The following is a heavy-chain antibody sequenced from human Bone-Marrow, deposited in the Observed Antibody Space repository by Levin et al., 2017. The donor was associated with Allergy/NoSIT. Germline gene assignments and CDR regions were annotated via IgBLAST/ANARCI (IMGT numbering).Heavy chain of an antibody. J-gene: IGHJ4*02. CDR2: ISYDGSDN. CDR3: AGYNWNYPIY. D-gene: IGHD1-7*01. Sequence: LSGGSLRLSCAASRFTFSNYGMHWVRQAPGKGLEWVAVISYDGSDNYYADSVRGRFTISRDNSKNTLYLQMNSLRDEDTAVYYCAGYNWNYPIYWGQGTLVTVSS. CDR1: RFTFSNYG. V-gene: IGHV3-30*03.